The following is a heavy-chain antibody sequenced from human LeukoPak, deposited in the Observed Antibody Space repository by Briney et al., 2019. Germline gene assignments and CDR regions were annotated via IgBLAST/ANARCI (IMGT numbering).Heavy chain of an antibody. CDR2: INPNSGGT. CDR3: ARAQVQYYDFWSGLKNYMDV. J-gene: IGHJ6*03. V-gene: IGHV1-2*02. Sequence: GASVKVSCKASGYTFTGYYMHWVRQAPGQGLEWMGWINPNSGGTNYAQKFQGRVTMTRDTSISTAYMELSRLRSDDTAVYYCARAQVQYYDFWSGLKNYMDVWGKGTTVTVSS. D-gene: IGHD3-3*01. CDR1: GYTFTGYY.